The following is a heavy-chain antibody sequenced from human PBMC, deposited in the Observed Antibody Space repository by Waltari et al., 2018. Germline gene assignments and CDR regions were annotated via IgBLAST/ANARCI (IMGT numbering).Heavy chain of an antibody. CDR3: ASLHGTY. D-gene: IGHD1-1*01. J-gene: IGHJ4*02. CDR2: ISGGGGST. CDR1: GGSIRCNP. V-gene: IGHV4-4*07. Sequence: QLQVQESGPGLVKPSEILSLTCAVPGGSIRCNPWSWIRQPPGKGLEWIGRISGGGGSTDYNPSLKSRVTISTDTSKNQFSLRLTSVTAADTAVYYCASLHGTYWGQGVLVTVSS.